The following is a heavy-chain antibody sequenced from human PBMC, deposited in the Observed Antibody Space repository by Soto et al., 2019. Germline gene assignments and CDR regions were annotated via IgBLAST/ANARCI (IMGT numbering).Heavy chain of an antibody. CDR3: AKAGPADFGVVIILWFDP. Sequence: GGSLRLSCAASGFTFSSYAMSWVRQAPGKGLEWVSAISGSGGSTYYADSVKGRFTISRDNSKNTLYLQMNSLRAEDTAVYYCAKAGPADFGVVIILWFDPWGQGTLVTVSS. CDR2: ISGSGGST. V-gene: IGHV3-23*01. D-gene: IGHD3-3*01. J-gene: IGHJ5*02. CDR1: GFTFSSYA.